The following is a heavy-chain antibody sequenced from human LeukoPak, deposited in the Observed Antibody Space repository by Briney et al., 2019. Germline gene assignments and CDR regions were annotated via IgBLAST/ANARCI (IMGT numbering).Heavy chain of an antibody. Sequence: SETLSLTCTVSGASISSGGHYWSWIRQPPGKGLEWIGYIYYSGSTNYNPSLKSRVTISVDTSKNQFSLKLSSVTAADTAVYYCASTRDYFDYWGQGTLVTVSS. CDR1: GASISSGGHY. J-gene: IGHJ4*02. CDR3: ASTRDYFDY. CDR2: IYYSGST. D-gene: IGHD3-3*01. V-gene: IGHV4-61*08.